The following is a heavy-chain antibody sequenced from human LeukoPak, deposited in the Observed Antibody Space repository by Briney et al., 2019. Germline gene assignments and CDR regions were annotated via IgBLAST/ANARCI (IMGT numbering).Heavy chain of an antibody. D-gene: IGHD6-19*01. CDR1: GGSISSYY. CDR2: IYYSAST. V-gene: IGHV4-59*08. J-gene: IGHJ4*02. Sequence: PSETLSFNCTVSGGSISSYYWSWIRQPPGKGLEWIGYIYYSASTNYNPSLKSRVTISGDTSKDQFSLKLRSVTAADTAVYYCARHLRGIAVAGFDYWGQGSLVTVSS. CDR3: ARHLRGIAVAGFDY.